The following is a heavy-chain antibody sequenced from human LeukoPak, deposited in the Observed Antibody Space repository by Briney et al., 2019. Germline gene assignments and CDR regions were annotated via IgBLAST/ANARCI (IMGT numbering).Heavy chain of an antibody. V-gene: IGHV3-11*01. J-gene: IGHJ6*03. CDR2: ISSSGSTI. Sequence: GGSLRLSCAASGFTLSDYYMSWIRQAPGMGLEWVSYISSSGSTIHDADSAKGRFTISRDNAKNSLYLQMNSLRAEDTAVYYCARNRKYRNGWNGGTLGYYFYMDVWGKETTVTVSS. CDR3: ARNRKYRNGWNGGTLGYYFYMDV. CDR1: GFTLSDYY. D-gene: IGHD1-1*01.